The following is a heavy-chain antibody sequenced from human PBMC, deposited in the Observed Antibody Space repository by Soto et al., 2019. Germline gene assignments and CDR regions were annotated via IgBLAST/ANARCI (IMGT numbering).Heavy chain of an antibody. CDR1: GFTFSSYA. V-gene: IGHV3-23*01. Sequence: GGSLRLSCAASGFTFSSYAMSWVRQAPGKGLEWVSAISGSGGSTYYADSVKGRFTISRDNSKNTLYLQMNSLRAEDTAVYYCAKSDGGIVVVVAAYYYYYGMDVWGQGTTVTVSS. CDR3: AKSDGGIVVVVAAYYYYYGMDV. D-gene: IGHD2-15*01. CDR2: ISGSGGST. J-gene: IGHJ6*02.